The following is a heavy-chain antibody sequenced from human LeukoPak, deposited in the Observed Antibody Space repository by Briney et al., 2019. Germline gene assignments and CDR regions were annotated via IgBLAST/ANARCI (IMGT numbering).Heavy chain of an antibody. Sequence: PGGSLRLSCAASGFTFSNYYMNWIRQAPGKGLEWVSYISNSGSTIYYADSVKGRFTISRDNAKNTLYLQMNSLRAEDTAAYYCARPRDLGVGVCDYWGRGTLLSVSS. J-gene: IGHJ4*02. D-gene: IGHD2-8*01. V-gene: IGHV3-11*01. CDR2: ISNSGSTI. CDR3: ARPRDLGVGVCDY. CDR1: GFTFSNYY.